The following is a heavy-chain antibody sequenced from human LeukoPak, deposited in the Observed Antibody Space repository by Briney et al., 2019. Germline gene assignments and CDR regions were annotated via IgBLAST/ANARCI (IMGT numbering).Heavy chain of an antibody. Sequence: PGGSLRLSCAAFGFTVSSNYMGWVRQAPGKGLDWVSVIYSGGTAYYADSVKGRFTISRDSSKNILHLQMDSLTVDDTALYYCARGSSLAAMARGFDYWGQGTLVTVSS. V-gene: IGHV3-66*02. J-gene: IGHJ4*02. D-gene: IGHD3-10*01. CDR1: GFTVSSNY. CDR2: IYSGGTA. CDR3: ARGSSLAAMARGFDY.